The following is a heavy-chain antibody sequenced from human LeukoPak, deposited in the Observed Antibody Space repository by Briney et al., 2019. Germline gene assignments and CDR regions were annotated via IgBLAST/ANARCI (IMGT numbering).Heavy chain of an antibody. D-gene: IGHD3-9*01. CDR3: AKEKKYYDILTGADY. Sequence: PGRSLRLSCAASGFTFSSYGMPWVRQAPGKGLEWVAVIWYDGSNKYYADSVKGRFTISRDNSKNTLYLQMNSLRAEDTAVYYCAKEKKYYDILTGADYWGQGTLVTVSS. CDR1: GFTFSSYG. CDR2: IWYDGSNK. V-gene: IGHV3-33*06. J-gene: IGHJ4*02.